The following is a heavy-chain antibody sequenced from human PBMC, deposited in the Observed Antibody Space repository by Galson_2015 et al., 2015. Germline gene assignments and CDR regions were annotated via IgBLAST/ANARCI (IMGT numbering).Heavy chain of an antibody. V-gene: IGHV3-53*01. J-gene: IGHJ3*02. D-gene: IGHD4-17*01. CDR3: ARAFRRDYGAIDAFDI. Sequence: SLRLSCAASGFTVATHYMSWVRQAPGKGLEWVSVIYSDGSSFYGDSVTGRFAISRDSSKNALYLQMNSLRAKDTAVYYCARAFRRDYGAIDAFDIWGQGTIVTVSS. CDR2: IYSDGSS. CDR1: GFTVATHY.